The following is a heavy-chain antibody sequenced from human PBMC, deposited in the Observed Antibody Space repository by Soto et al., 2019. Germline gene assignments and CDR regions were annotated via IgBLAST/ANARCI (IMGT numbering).Heavy chain of an antibody. CDR2: ISYSGST. CDR3: TRGDY. Sequence: WTWIRQHPGQGLEWIGFISYSGSTYYSSSLKGRVAISADTSKNQVSLKLNSVTAADTAVYYCTRGDYWGQGTLVTVSS. J-gene: IGHJ4*01. V-gene: IGHV4-31*02.